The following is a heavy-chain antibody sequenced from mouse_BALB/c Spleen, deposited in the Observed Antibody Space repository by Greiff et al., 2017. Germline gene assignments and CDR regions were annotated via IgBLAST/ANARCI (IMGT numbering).Heavy chain of an antibody. J-gene: IGHJ3*01. CDR2: INSNGGST. D-gene: IGHD2-3*01. CDR3: ARGEDDGNYMLAY. CDR1: GFTFSSYG. V-gene: IGHV5-6-3*01. Sequence: EVMLVESGGGLVQPGGSLKLSCAASGFTFSSYGMSWVRQTPDKRLELVATINSNGGSTYYPDSVKGRFTISRDNAKNTLYLQMSSLKSEDTAMYYCARGEDDGNYMLAYWGQGTLVTVSA.